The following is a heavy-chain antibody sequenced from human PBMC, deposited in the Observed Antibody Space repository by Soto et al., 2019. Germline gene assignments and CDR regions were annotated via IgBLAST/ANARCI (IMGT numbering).Heavy chain of an antibody. CDR3: ARCMGFDGSGYAFFDS. CDR1: GFTFSGHT. V-gene: IGHV3-21*01. CDR2: VSSSSSYI. J-gene: IGHJ4*02. D-gene: IGHD3-10*01. Sequence: EVQLVESGGGLVKPGGSLRLSCAASGFTFSGHTINWVRQAPGKGLEWVSSVSSSSSYIYYADSVKGRFTVSRDNAEKSLYLQMNSLRAEDTAMYYCARCMGFDGSGYAFFDSWGQGTLDTVSS.